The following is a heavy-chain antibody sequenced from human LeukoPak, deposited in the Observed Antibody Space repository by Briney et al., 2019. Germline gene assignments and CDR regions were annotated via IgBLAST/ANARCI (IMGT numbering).Heavy chain of an antibody. V-gene: IGHV1-46*01. CDR3: ARDSLNKAAGYSSERWFDP. CDR2: INPSGGST. CDR1: GYTFTSYY. J-gene: IGHJ5*02. D-gene: IGHD6-19*01. Sequence: ASVKVSCKASGYTFTSYYMHWVRQAPGQGLEWMGIINPSGGSTSYAQKFQGRVTMTRDTSTSTVYMELSSLRSEDTAVYYCARDSLNKAAGYSSERWFDPGAREPWSPSPQ.